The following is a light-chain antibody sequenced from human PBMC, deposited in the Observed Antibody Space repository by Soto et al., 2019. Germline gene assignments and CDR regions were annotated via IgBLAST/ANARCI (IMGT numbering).Light chain of an antibody. CDR1: SSNIGSY. J-gene: IGLJ1*01. CDR2: RIN. CDR3: AVWDDSLSGYV. V-gene: IGLV1-47*01. Sequence: QSVLTQPPSTSGTPGQRVTISCSGFSSNIGSYLYWYQQLPGAAPKLLMYRINQRPSGVPDRFSGSKSGTSASLAISGLRSEDEADYYCAVWDDSLSGYVFGTGTKVTVL.